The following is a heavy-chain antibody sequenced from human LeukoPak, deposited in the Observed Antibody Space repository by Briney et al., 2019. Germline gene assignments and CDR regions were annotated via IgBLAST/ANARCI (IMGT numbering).Heavy chain of an antibody. CDR1: GFDFSSTW. V-gene: IGHV3-7*01. J-gene: IGHJ4*02. CDR3: AREDDYGGNSEGGY. CDR2: IKKDGSER. D-gene: IGHD4-23*01. Sequence: GGSLRLSCAASGFDFSSTWMSWVRQAPGRRLEWVANIKKDGSERYYVDSVEGRFTISRDNAKNSLFLQMNSLRAEDTAVYYCAREDDYGGNSEGGYWGQGTLVTVSS.